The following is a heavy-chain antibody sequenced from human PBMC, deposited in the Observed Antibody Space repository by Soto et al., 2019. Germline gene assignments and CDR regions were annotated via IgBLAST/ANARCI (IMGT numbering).Heavy chain of an antibody. V-gene: IGHV1-69*01. Sequence: QVQLVQSGAEVKKPGSSVKVSCKASGGTLNKHAITWVRRAPGQGLEWLGGIIPMFGIPNYPQKFQGRVTITADDATNTSHMELHSLTSADTAVYYCARGGTRGWLKGAYDVWGQGTMVTVSS. D-gene: IGHD6-19*01. J-gene: IGHJ3*01. CDR1: GGTLNKHA. CDR2: IIPMFGIP. CDR3: ARGGTRGWLKGAYDV.